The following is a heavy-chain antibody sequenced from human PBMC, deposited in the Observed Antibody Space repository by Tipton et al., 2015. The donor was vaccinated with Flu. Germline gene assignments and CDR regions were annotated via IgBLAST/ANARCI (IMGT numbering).Heavy chain of an antibody. CDR2: VFHTGSS. Sequence: TLSLTCTVSGYSISSDYYWGWIRQPPGKGLEWIGNVFHTGSSYYNPSLKSRVTISVDTSKNQFSLNVISVTAADTAVYYCAKAHYGDRLETPPRSWGQGALVTVSS. D-gene: IGHD4-17*01. V-gene: IGHV4-38-2*02. CDR1: GYSISSDYY. CDR3: AKAHYGDRLETPPRS. J-gene: IGHJ5*02.